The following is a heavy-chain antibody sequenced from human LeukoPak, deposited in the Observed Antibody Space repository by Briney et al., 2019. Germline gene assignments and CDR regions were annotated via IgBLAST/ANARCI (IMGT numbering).Heavy chain of an antibody. CDR1: GFPFSTYW. J-gene: IGHJ4*02. CDR3: ARDRQYQFDY. V-gene: IGHV3-74*01. Sequence: GGSLRLSCAASGFPFSTYWMHWVRQGPGKGLVWVSYINADGSSTSYADSVKGRFTISRDNAKNTLYLQMNSLRAEDTAVYYCARDRQYQFDYWGQGTLVTVSS. CDR2: INADGSST. D-gene: IGHD2-2*01.